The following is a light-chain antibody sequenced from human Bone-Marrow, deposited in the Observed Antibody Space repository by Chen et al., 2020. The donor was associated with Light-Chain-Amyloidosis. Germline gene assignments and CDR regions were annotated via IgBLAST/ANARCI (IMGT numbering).Light chain of an antibody. Sequence: LTQSPSFLSASVGDRVTITCRASQGISSYLAWYQQKPGQAPRLLIYGASSRATGIPDRFSGSGSGTDFTLTISRLEPEDFAVYYCQQYGSSPRTFGQWTKVEIK. CDR3: QQYGSSPRT. CDR2: GAS. J-gene: IGKJ1*01. CDR1: QGISSY. V-gene: IGKV3-20*01.